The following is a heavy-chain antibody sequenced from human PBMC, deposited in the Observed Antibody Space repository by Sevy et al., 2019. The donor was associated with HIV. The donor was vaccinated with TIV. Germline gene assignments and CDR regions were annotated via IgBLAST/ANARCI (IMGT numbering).Heavy chain of an antibody. V-gene: IGHV3-30-3*01. CDR1: GFTFSSYA. Sequence: GGSLRLSCAASGFTFSSYAMHWVRQAPGKGLEWVAVISYDGSNKYYADSVKGRFTISRNNSKNTLYLQMNSLRVEETAVYYCARDLKGWELLPLDYYYYYGMDVWGQGTTVTVSS. D-gene: IGHD1-26*01. CDR2: ISYDGSNK. CDR3: ARDLKGWELLPLDYYYYYGMDV. J-gene: IGHJ6*02.